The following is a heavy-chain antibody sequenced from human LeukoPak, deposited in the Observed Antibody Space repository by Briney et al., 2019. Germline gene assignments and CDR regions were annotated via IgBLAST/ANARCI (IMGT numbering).Heavy chain of an antibody. J-gene: IGHJ3*02. D-gene: IGHD5-12*01. CDR3: AKARYSGYAFDAFDM. CDR2: ISGGGGST. CDR1: GFTFSNPA. V-gene: IGHV3-23*01. Sequence: PGGSLRLSCAASGFTFSNPAMNWVRQAPGKGPEWVSVISGGGGSTFYADSVKGRFTISRDNSKNTLYLQMNSLRAEDTAVYYCAKARYSGYAFDAFDMWGQGTMVSVSS.